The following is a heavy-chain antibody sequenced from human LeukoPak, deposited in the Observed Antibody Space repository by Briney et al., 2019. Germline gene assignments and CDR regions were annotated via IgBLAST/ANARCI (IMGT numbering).Heavy chain of an antibody. Sequence: SETLSLTCAVYGGSFSGYYWSWIRWPPGKGLEWIGEINHSGSTNYNPSLKSRVTISVDTSKNQFSLKLSSVTAVDTAVYYCARVSRLRGNYDFWSGYYSAYWGQGTLVTVSS. CDR1: GGSFSGYY. CDR2: INHSGST. D-gene: IGHD3-3*01. CDR3: ARVSRLRGNYDFWSGYYSAY. J-gene: IGHJ4*02. V-gene: IGHV4-34*01.